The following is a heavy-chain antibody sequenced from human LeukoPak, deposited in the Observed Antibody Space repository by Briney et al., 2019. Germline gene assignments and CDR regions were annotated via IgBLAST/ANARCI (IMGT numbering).Heavy chain of an antibody. D-gene: IGHD5-18*01. J-gene: IGHJ6*03. CDR2: ISSSSSYI. CDR1: RFTFSSYS. CDR3: ARDPGYSYGLYYYHYYMDV. Sequence: GGSLRLSCAASRFTFSSYSMNWVRQAPGKGLEWVSSISSSSSYIYYADSVKGRFTISRDNAKNSLYLQMNSLRAEDTAVYYCARDPGYSYGLYYYHYYMDVWGKGTTVTVSS. V-gene: IGHV3-21*01.